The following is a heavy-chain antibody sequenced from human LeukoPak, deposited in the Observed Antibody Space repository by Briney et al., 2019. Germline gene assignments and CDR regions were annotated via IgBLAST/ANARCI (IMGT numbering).Heavy chain of an antibody. J-gene: IGHJ6*02. D-gene: IGHD1-26*01. CDR3: AISYSYHYCGLHV. V-gene: IGHV1-69*13. Sequence: ASVKVSCKASGGTFSSYAISWVRQTPGQGLEWMGGIIPIFGTANYAQKFQGRVTITADESTSTAYMELSSLRSEDTAVYYCAISYSYHYCGLHVWGQGTTVTVSS. CDR2: IIPIFGTA. CDR1: GGTFSSYA.